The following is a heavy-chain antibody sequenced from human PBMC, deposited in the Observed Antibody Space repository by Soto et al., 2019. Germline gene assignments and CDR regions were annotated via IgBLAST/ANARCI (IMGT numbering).Heavy chain of an antibody. CDR2: ISAYNGNT. J-gene: IGHJ4*02. CDR3: SRDSAFALAAAGNGDY. V-gene: IGHV1-18*01. CDR1: GYTFSSYG. Sequence: ASVKVSCKASGYTFSSYGISWVRQAPGQGLEWMGWISAYNGNTNYAQKLQGRVTMTTETSTSTAYMERRSLSSDDTAVSYWSRDSAFALAAAGNGDYWGQGTLVTVSS. D-gene: IGHD6-13*01.